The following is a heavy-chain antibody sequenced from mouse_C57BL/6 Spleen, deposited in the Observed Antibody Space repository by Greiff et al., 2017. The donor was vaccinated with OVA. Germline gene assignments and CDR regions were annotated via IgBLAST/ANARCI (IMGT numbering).Heavy chain of an antibody. Sequence: QVQLQQPGAELVRPGSSVKLSCKASGYTFTSYWMHWVKQRPIQGLEWIGNIDPSDSETHYNQKFKDKATLTVDKSSSTAYMQLSSLTSEDSAVYYCARDGDYYAMDYWGQGTSVTASS. V-gene: IGHV1-52*01. J-gene: IGHJ4*01. CDR2: IDPSDSET. CDR3: ARDGDYYAMDY. CDR1: GYTFTSYW.